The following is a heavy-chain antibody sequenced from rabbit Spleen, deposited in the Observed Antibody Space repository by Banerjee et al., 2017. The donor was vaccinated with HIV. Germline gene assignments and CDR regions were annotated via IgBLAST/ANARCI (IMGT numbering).Heavy chain of an antibody. J-gene: IGHJ4*01. CDR2: IYGEVIGST. D-gene: IGHD2-1*01. V-gene: IGHV1S45*01. Sequence: QQQLEESGGGLVKPGGTLTLTCTASGFSFSTDYYMCWVRQAPGKGLECIACIYGEVIGSTYYATWAKGRFTISKTSSTTVTLQMTSLTAADTATYFCARGSATMTMVITGFYFNLWGPGPLVTVS. CDR1: GFSFSTDYY. CDR3: ARGSATMTMVITGFYFNL.